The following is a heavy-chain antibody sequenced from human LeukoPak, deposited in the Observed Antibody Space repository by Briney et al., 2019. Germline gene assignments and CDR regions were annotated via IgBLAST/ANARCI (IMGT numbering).Heavy chain of an antibody. Sequence: GGSLRLSCAASGFTFSGSAMHWVRQASGKGREWVGRIRSKTHTYATAYAASVKGRFTISRDDSKNTPYLQMNSLKTEDTAVYYCTRHGGRDYYDSSEDAFDIWGQGTMVTVSS. CDR2: IRSKTHTYAT. V-gene: IGHV3-73*01. J-gene: IGHJ3*02. CDR3: TRHGGRDYYDSSEDAFDI. CDR1: GFTFSGSA. D-gene: IGHD3-22*01.